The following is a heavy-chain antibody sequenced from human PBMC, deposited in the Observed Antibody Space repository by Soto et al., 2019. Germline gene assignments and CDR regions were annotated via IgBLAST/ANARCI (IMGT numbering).Heavy chain of an antibody. CDR3: AMHKGYCRGGSCYSVFHFDS. J-gene: IGHJ4*02. Sequence: QLQLQESGPGLLKSSETLSLSCTVSGDSISSSSYYWGWIRQPPGKGLEWIGSIYYSGSTYYNRALKRRVTISSHTSKHHFSLKLSYLTAADTAVYYWAMHKGYCRGGSCYSVFHFDSWGQGTLVTVSS. CDR1: GDSISSSSYY. CDR2: IYYSGST. D-gene: IGHD2-15*01. V-gene: IGHV4-39*02.